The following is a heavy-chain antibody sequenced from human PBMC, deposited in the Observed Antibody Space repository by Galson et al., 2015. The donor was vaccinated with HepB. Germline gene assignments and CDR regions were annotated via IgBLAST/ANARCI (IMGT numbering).Heavy chain of an antibody. V-gene: IGHV3-49*03. Sequence: SLRLSCAASGFIFTDYGVHWFRQAPGKGLEWVGFIRSKAYGGTPEYAASVKGRFSISRDDSKGIAYLQMNSLGTADTAVYYCARVVGSSGYYGVDVWGQGTTVTVSS. D-gene: IGHD3-22*01. J-gene: IGHJ6*02. CDR3: ARVVGSSGYYGVDV. CDR1: GFIFTDYG. CDR2: IRSKAYGGTP.